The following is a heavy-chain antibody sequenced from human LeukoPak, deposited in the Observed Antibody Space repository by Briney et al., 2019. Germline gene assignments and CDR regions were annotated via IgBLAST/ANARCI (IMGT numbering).Heavy chain of an antibody. D-gene: IGHD7-27*01. J-gene: IGHJ2*01. CDR3: ATRAVTGDWYFDL. V-gene: IGHV5-51*01. Sequence: GGSLKISLKGSGYRVTSNWIAWVRPMPGKGLEWMGIIYPHDSDTRYSPSFQGQVTISVDKSISIAYLQWSSLKASDTAMYYCATRAVTGDWYFDLWGRGTLVTVSS. CDR2: IYPHDSDT. CDR1: GYRVTSNW.